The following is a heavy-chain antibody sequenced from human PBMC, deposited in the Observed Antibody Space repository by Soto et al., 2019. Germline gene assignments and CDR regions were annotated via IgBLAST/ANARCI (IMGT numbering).Heavy chain of an antibody. Sequence: ALSLTCAVPGGSISSGGYSWSWIRQPPGKGLEWIGYIYHSVSTYYNPSLKSRVTISVDRSKNQFSLKLSSVTAADTAVYYCARGYYYDSSGLFFFDYWGQGTLVTVSS. V-gene: IGHV4-30-2*01. CDR2: IYHSVST. D-gene: IGHD3-22*01. CDR3: ARGYYYDSSGLFFFDY. CDR1: GGSISSGGYS. J-gene: IGHJ4*02.